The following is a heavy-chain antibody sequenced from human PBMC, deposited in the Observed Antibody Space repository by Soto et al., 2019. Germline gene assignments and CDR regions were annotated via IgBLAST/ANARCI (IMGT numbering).Heavy chain of an antibody. CDR1: VGTFSSYA. CDR2: IIPIFGTA. Sequence: GXSVKVSCNASVGTFSSYAISWVRQAPGQGLEWMGGIIPIFGTANYAQKFQGRVTITADESTSTAYMELSSLRSEDTAVYYCARDLRDSSSSGPPYSPWFDPWGQGTLVTVSS. J-gene: IGHJ5*02. CDR3: ARDLRDSSSSGPPYSPWFDP. V-gene: IGHV1-69*13. D-gene: IGHD6-6*01.